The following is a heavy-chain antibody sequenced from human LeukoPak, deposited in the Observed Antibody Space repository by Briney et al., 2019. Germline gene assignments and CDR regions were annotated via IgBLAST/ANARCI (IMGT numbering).Heavy chain of an antibody. D-gene: IGHD6-19*01. V-gene: IGHV3-30*03. CDR3: ARGSVAGSNAFDI. CDR2: ISYDGSNK. CDR1: GFTFSSYG. J-gene: IGHJ3*02. Sequence: GGSLRLSCAASGFTFSSYGMHWVRQAPGKGLEWVAVISYDGSNKYYADSVKGRFTISRDNSKNTLYLQMNSLRAEDTAVYYCARGSVAGSNAFDIWGQGTMVTVSS.